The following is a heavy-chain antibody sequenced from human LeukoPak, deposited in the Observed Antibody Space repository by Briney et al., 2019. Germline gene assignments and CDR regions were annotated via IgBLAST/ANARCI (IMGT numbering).Heavy chain of an antibody. CDR2: IKQDGTEK. CDR3: TTDLGSSRPNY. CDR1: GFTFSNYW. D-gene: IGHD3-16*01. V-gene: IGHV3-7*02. Sequence: GGSLRLSCAASGFTFSNYWMAWLRQAPGKGLEWVANIKQDGTEKYYVDFVKGRFTISRDNTKNSLFLQMNSLRDEDAAVYYCTTDLGSSRPNYWGQGTLVTVSS. J-gene: IGHJ4*02.